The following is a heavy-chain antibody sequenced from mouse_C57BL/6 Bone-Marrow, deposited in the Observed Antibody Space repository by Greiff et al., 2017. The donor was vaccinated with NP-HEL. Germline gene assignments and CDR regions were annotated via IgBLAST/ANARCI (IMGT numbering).Heavy chain of an antibody. CDR1: GFSLTSYG. J-gene: IGHJ4*01. D-gene: IGHD2-3*01. CDR3: AKQDDGYYRDYAMDY. V-gene: IGHV2-9*01. CDR2: IWGGGST. Sequence: VKLQESGPGLVAPSQSLSITCTVSGFSLTSYGVDWVRQPPGKGLEWLGVIWGGGSTNYNSALMSRLSISNDNSKIQVFLKMNSLQTDDTAMYYCAKQDDGYYRDYAMDYWGQGTSVTVSS.